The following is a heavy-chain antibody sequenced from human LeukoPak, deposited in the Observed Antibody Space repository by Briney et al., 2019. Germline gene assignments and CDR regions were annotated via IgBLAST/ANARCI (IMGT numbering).Heavy chain of an antibody. Sequence: GGSLRLSCAASGFTFSDYYMSWIRQAPGKGLEWVSYISSSGSTIYYADSVKGRFTIFRDNDKNSLYLQMNSLRAEDTAVYYCARDDFYDSSRIDYWGQGTLVTVSS. CDR1: GFTFSDYY. J-gene: IGHJ4*02. CDR2: ISSSGSTI. D-gene: IGHD3-22*01. CDR3: ARDDFYDSSRIDY. V-gene: IGHV3-11*01.